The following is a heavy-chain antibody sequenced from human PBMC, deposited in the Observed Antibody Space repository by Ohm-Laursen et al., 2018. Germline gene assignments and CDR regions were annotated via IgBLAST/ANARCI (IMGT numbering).Heavy chain of an antibody. CDR3: LTLGEPFDY. J-gene: IGHJ4*02. CDR1: GGTFISYA. CDR2: IIPILGIA. V-gene: IGHV1-69*04. D-gene: IGHD3-16*01. Sequence: SVNVSCKPSGGTFISYAISWVRQAPGQGLEWMGRIIPILGIANYAQKFQGRVTITADKSTSTAYMELSSLRSEDTAVYYCLTLGEPFDYWGQGTLVTVSS.